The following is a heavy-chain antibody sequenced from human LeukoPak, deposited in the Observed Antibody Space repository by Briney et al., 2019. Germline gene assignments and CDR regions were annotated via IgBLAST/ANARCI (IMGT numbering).Heavy chain of an antibody. CDR3: ARYYDFWSGFASTNWFDP. D-gene: IGHD3-3*01. V-gene: IGHV1-2*02. J-gene: IGHJ5*02. Sequence: ASVKVSCKASGYTFTGYYMHWVRQAPGQGLEGMGWINPNSGGTNYAQKFQGRVTMTRDTSISTAYLELSRLRSDDTAVYYCARYYDFWSGFASTNWFDPWGQGTLVTVSS. CDR1: GYTFTGYY. CDR2: INPNSGGT.